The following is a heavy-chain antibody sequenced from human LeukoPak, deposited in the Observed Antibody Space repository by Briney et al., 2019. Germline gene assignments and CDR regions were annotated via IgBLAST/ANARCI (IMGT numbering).Heavy chain of an antibody. V-gene: IGHV3-64*01. CDR1: GFTFSSYA. CDR2: ISSNGGST. Sequence: GGSLRLSCAASGFTFSSYAMHWVRQAPGKELGYVSAISSNGGSTYYANSVKGRFTISRDNSKNTLYLQMGSLRAEDMAVYYCARRKGYGYGIDFWGQGTLVTVSS. CDR3: ARRKGYGYGIDF. J-gene: IGHJ4*02. D-gene: IGHD5-18*01.